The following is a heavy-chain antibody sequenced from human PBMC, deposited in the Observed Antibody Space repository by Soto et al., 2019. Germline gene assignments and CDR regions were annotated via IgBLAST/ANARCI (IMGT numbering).Heavy chain of an antibody. CDR1: GYTFTSYG. Sequence: QVQLVQSGAEVKKPGASVKVSCKTSGYTFTSYGIGWVRQAPGQGLEWMGWISAYSGNTNYAQKLQGRVTMTTDTTTSTAYRELRSLRSDDTAVDSCARDRGSYALDYWGQGTLVTVSS. V-gene: IGHV1-18*01. J-gene: IGHJ4*02. CDR3: ARDRGSYALDY. D-gene: IGHD1-26*01. CDR2: ISAYSGNT.